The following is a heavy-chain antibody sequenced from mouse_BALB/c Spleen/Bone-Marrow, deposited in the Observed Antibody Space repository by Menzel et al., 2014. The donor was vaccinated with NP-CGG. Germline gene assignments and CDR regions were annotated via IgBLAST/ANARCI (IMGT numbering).Heavy chain of an antibody. CDR2: INPYNDGT. V-gene: IGHV1-14*01. D-gene: IGHD3-2*01. Sequence: EVKLQESGPELVKPGASVKMSCKASGYTFTSYVMHWVKQKPGQGLEWIGYINPYNDGTKYNEKFKGKATLTSDKSSSTAYMELSSLTSEDSAVYYCARPRQLGLPYYFDYWGRGTTLTVSS. CDR1: GYTFTSYV. J-gene: IGHJ2*01. CDR3: ARPRQLGLPYYFDY.